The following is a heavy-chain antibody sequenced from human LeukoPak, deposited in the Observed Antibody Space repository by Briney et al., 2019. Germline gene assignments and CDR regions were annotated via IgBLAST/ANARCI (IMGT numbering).Heavy chain of an antibody. D-gene: IGHD6-13*01. Sequence: GESLKISCKGSGSIFTTYWIGWVRQMPGKGLEWMGIIYPGDSDTRYSPSFQGQVTISADKSRSTAYLQWSSLKASDTAMYYCASHSRGYSSYEAFDIWGQGTMVTVSS. J-gene: IGHJ3*02. CDR2: IYPGDSDT. CDR1: GSIFTTYW. V-gene: IGHV5-51*01. CDR3: ASHSRGYSSYEAFDI.